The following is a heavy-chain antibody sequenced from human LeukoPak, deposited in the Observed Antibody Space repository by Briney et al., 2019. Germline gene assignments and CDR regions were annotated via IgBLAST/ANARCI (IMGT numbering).Heavy chain of an antibody. Sequence: SETLSLTCTVSSGSISSGNYYWSWIRQPPGKGLEWIGYIYYSGSTNYNPSLKSRVTISVDTSKNQFSLKLSSVTAADTAVYFCATLDNSSDHWGQGTLVTVSS. J-gene: IGHJ5*02. CDR2: IYYSGST. V-gene: IGHV4-61*01. CDR1: SGSISSGNYY. D-gene: IGHD2/OR15-2a*01. CDR3: ATLDNSSDH.